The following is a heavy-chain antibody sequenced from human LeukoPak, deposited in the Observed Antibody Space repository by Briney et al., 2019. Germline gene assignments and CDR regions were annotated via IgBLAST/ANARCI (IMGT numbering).Heavy chain of an antibody. D-gene: IGHD3-10*01. CDR1: GFTVSSNY. CDR2: IYIAGSR. Sequence: GGSLRLSCAASGFTVSSNYMSWVRQAPGKGLEWVAVIYIAGSRYHTDAVQGRFSISKDDSKNIVYLQMNSLRPDDTAIYYCARGARDAKGAPIDYWGQGSLVAISS. J-gene: IGHJ4*02. CDR3: ARGARDAKGAPIDY. V-gene: IGHV3-53*05.